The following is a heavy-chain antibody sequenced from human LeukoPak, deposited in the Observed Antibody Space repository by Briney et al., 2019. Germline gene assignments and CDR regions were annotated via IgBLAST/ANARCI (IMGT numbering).Heavy chain of an antibody. Sequence: ASVKVSCKVSGYTLTELSMHWVRQAPGKGLEWMGGFDPEDGETIYAQKFQGRVTMTEDTSTDTAYMELSSLRSEDTAVCYCATAATVTTERLDYFDYWGQGTLVTVSS. J-gene: IGHJ4*02. D-gene: IGHD4-17*01. V-gene: IGHV1-24*01. CDR2: FDPEDGET. CDR3: ATAATVTTERLDYFDY. CDR1: GYTLTELS.